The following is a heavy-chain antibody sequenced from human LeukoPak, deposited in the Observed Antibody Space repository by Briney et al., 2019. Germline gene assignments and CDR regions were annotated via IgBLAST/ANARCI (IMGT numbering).Heavy chain of an antibody. V-gene: IGHV1-8*01. CDR1: GYTFTSYD. CDR2: MNPNSGNT. J-gene: IGHJ4*02. Sequence: ASVKVSCKASGYTFTSYDINWVRQATGQGLEWMGRMNPNSGNTGYAQKFQGRVTMTRNTSISTAYMELSSLRSEDTAVYYCATHHGYSSSSLDYWGQGTLVTVSS. CDR3: ATHHGYSSSSLDY. D-gene: IGHD6-6*01.